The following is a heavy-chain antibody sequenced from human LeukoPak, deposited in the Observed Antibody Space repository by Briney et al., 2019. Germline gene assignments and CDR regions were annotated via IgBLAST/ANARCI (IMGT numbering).Heavy chain of an antibody. CDR1: GGSFSGYY. CDR2: INHSGST. D-gene: IGHD4-23*01. CDR3: ARLGSSVVTDFDY. Sequence: PSETLSLTCAVYGGSFSGYYWSWIRQPPGKGLEWIGEINHSGSTNYNPSLKSRVTISVDTSKNQFSLKLSSVTAADTAVYYCARLGSSVVTDFDYWGQGTLVTVSS. V-gene: IGHV4-34*01. J-gene: IGHJ4*02.